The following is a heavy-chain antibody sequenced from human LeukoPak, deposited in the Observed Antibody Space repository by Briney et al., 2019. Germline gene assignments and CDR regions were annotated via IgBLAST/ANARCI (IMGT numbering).Heavy chain of an antibody. CDR2: MYYSGST. Sequence: SETLSLTCTVSGGSISSGDYYWSWIRRPPGKGLEWIAYMYYSGSTYYNPSLKSRVTMSADTSKNQLSLKLSSVTAADTAVYYCARPYYYDSRIDPWGQGILATVSS. CDR1: GGSISSGDYY. CDR3: ARPYYYDSRIDP. J-gene: IGHJ5*02. D-gene: IGHD3-22*01. V-gene: IGHV4-30-4*01.